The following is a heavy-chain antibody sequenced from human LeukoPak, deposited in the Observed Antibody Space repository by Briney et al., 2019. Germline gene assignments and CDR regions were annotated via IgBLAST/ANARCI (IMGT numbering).Heavy chain of an antibody. V-gene: IGHV3-23*01. CDR2: FWDSGCRA. Sequence: AGGSLRLSCALSVITLSNYGMRGVRQARGRGLEWVGGFWDSGCRANYADSVKGRLTIARDNPNNTLYLQMNSLRAEDTAVYFCAKRGVVIRVILVGFHKEAYYFDSWGQGALVTVSS. CDR1: VITLSNYG. CDR3: AKRGVVIRVILVGFHKEAYYFDS. D-gene: IGHD3-22*01. J-gene: IGHJ4*02.